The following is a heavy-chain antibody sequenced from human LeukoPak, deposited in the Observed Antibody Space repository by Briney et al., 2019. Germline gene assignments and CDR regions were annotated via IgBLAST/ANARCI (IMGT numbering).Heavy chain of an antibody. CDR2: INHSGST. D-gene: IGHD1-14*01. Sequence: SETLSLTCTVSGGSISSSSYYWGWIRQPPGKGLEWIGEINHSGSTNYNPSLKSRVTISVDTSKNQFSLKLSSVTAADTAVYYCARGRKGYYFDYWGQGTLVTVSS. CDR3: ARGRKGYYFDY. V-gene: IGHV4-39*07. CDR1: GGSISSSSYY. J-gene: IGHJ4*02.